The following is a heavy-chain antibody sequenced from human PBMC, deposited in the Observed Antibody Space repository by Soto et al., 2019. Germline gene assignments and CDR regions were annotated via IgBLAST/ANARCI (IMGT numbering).Heavy chain of an antibody. Sequence: SETLSLTCTVSGGTIDTSDYYWSWIRQQPGQGLEWIGYIFHSGDTYYNPSLTSRLAFSVDTSKNQFSLRLTSVTVAATAIYFFPRHPRITRGWHFDLWGRGTLVTVSS. CDR3: PRHPRITRGWHFDL. J-gene: IGHJ2*01. CDR1: GGTIDTSDYY. V-gene: IGHV4-30-4*02. D-gene: IGHD1-20*01. CDR2: IFHSGDT.